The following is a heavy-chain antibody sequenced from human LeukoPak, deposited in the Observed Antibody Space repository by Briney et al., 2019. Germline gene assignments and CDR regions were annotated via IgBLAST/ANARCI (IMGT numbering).Heavy chain of an antibody. CDR2: IIPIFGTA. Sequence: SLKVSCKASGGTFSSYAISWVRQSPGQRLEWMGGIIPIFGTANYAQKFQGRVTITADESTSTAYMELSSLRSEDTAVYYCARDDPEYYDILTAYLRYWGQGTLVTVSS. V-gene: IGHV1-69*13. D-gene: IGHD3-9*01. CDR1: GGTFSSYA. J-gene: IGHJ4*02. CDR3: ARDDPEYYDILTAYLRY.